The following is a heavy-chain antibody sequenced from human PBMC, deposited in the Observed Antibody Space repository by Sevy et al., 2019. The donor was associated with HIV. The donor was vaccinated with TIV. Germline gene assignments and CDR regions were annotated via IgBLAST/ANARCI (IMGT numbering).Heavy chain of an antibody. CDR1: GFTFSSYW. CDR2: IKQDGSEK. CDR3: ARESGSYYGGDVDY. J-gene: IGHJ4*02. V-gene: IGHV3-7*01. Sequence: GGSLRLSCAASGFTFSSYWMSWVRQAPGKGLEWVASIKQDGSEKYYVDSVKGRFTISRDNAKNSLYLQMNSLRAEDTAVYYCARESGSYYGGDVDYWGQGTLVTVSS. D-gene: IGHD2-21*01.